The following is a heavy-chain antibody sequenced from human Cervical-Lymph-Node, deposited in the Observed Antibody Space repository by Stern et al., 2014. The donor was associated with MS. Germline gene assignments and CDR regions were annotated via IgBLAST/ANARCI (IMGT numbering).Heavy chain of an antibody. D-gene: IGHD1-14*01. V-gene: IGHV1-24*01. J-gene: IGHJ4*02. CDR2: FDNEEDET. Sequence: QVQLVQSGAEIKKPGASVKVSCKVSGYRITELSIHWVRQAPGKGLEWMGGFDNEEDETIYAQNLQGRLIMTEDTSTDTAYMNLSSLRSEDTAVYYCVTDLSGSREGWGQGTLVTVSS. CDR1: GYRITELS. CDR3: VTDLSGSREG.